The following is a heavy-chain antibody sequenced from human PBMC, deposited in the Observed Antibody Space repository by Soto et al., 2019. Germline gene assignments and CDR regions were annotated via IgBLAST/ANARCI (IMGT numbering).Heavy chain of an antibody. J-gene: IGHJ6*02. CDR1: GFTFSSYG. Sequence: QVQLVESGGGVVQPGRSLRLSGAASGFTFSSYGMHWVRQAPGKGLEWVAVISYDGSNKYYADSVKGRFTISRDNSKNTLYLQMNSLRAEDTAVYYCAKDVVVGATTGLGDYYYYYGMDVWGQGTTVTVSS. D-gene: IGHD1-26*01. V-gene: IGHV3-30*18. CDR3: AKDVVVGATTGLGDYYYYYGMDV. CDR2: ISYDGSNK.